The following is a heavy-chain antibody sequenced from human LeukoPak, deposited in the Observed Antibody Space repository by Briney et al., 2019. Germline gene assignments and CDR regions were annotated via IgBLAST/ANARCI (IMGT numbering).Heavy chain of an antibody. CDR3: ARGSGYYYGFPDY. CDR2: IYSGDIT. D-gene: IGHD3-10*01. Sequence: GGSLRLSCAASGFTVSNNYMSWVRQAPGKGLEWVSVIYSGDITYYADSVKGRFTISRDNSKNTLFLQMNSLRAEDTAVYYCARGSGYYYGFPDYWGQGTLVTVSS. J-gene: IGHJ4*02. V-gene: IGHV3-53*01. CDR1: GFTVSNNY.